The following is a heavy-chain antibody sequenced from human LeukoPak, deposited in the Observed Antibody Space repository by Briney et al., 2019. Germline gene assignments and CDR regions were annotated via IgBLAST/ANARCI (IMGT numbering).Heavy chain of an antibody. CDR2: IHPRDGST. V-gene: IGHV1-46*01. CDR3: ARDQGGFDY. Sequence: ASVKVSCKASGYTFTNNYLHWVRQAPGQGLEWMGMIHPRDGSTSYAQNFQGRVTVTRDTSTTTVHMELRGLRSEDTAVYYCARDQGGFDYWGQGTVVTVSS. J-gene: IGHJ4*02. CDR1: GYTFTNNY.